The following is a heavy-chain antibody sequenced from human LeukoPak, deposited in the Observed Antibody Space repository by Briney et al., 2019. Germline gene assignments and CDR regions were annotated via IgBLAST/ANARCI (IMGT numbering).Heavy chain of an antibody. CDR1: GFTFRRNS. Sequence: GGSLRLSCAASGFTFRRNSMNWVRQAPGKGLEWASSISSSSIYIYYADSVKGRFTISRDNAKNSPYLQMNSLRAEDTAVYYCAELGITMIGGVWGKGTTVTISS. CDR3: AELGITMIGGV. J-gene: IGHJ6*04. CDR2: ISSSSIYI. V-gene: IGHV3-21*01. D-gene: IGHD3-10*02.